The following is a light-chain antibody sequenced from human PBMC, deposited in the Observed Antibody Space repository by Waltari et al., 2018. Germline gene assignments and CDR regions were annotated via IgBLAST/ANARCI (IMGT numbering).Light chain of an antibody. Sequence: DIQMTQSTSTLSESVGDRVTITCRASQSISIWLAWYQHKPGTAPKLLIYQASSLDTGVPSRFSGSGSGTEFTLTISSLQPDDFATYYCQQFNSYPWTFGQGTKVEIK. CDR2: QAS. CDR1: QSISIW. J-gene: IGKJ1*01. V-gene: IGKV1-5*03. CDR3: QQFNSYPWT.